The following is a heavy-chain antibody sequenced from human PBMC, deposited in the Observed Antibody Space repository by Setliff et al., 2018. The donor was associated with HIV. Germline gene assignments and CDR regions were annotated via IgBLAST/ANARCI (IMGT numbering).Heavy chain of an antibody. Sequence: RLSCAASGFTFSSYSMNWVRQAPGKGLEWVSYISSSSSTIYYADSVKGRFTISRDNAKNSLYLQMNSLSAEDTAVYYCAREAPYGPGSYYGPNWFDPWGQGTLVTVSS. CDR3: AREAPYGPGSYYGPNWFDP. CDR2: ISSSSSTI. J-gene: IGHJ5*02. CDR1: GFTFSSYS. D-gene: IGHD3-10*01. V-gene: IGHV3-48*01.